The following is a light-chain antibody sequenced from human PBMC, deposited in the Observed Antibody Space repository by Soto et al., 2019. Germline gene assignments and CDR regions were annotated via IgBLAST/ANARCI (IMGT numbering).Light chain of an antibody. CDR3: QNWGTGIVV. CDR2: LNSDGSH. J-gene: IGLJ3*02. Sequence: QPVLTQSPSASASLGASVKLTCTLSSGHSSYAIAWHQQQPEKGPRYLMRLNSDGSHSKGDGIPDRFSGSSSVAERYLTISSLQYEDEAYYYCQNWGTGIVVFGGGTKLTVL. V-gene: IGLV4-69*01. CDR1: SGHSSYA.